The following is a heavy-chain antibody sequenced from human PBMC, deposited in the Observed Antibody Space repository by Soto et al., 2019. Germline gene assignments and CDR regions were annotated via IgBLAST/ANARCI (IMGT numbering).Heavy chain of an antibody. CDR1: GGSISSGGYY. Sequence: PSETLSLTCTVSGGSISSGGYYWSWIRQHLGKGLEWIGYIYYSGSTYYNPSLKSRVTISVDTSKNQFSLKLSSVTAADTAVYYCERDRDFWSGYFSYYGMDVWGQGTTVTVSS. D-gene: IGHD3-3*01. V-gene: IGHV4-31*03. J-gene: IGHJ6*02. CDR2: IYYSGST. CDR3: ERDRDFWSGYFSYYGMDV.